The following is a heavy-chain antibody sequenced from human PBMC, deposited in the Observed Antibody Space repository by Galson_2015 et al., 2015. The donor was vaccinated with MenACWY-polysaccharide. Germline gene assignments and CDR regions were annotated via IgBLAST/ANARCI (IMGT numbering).Heavy chain of an antibody. CDR1: GYTFTSYG. V-gene: IGHV1-18*01. Sequence: SVKVSCKASGYTFTSYGISWVRQAPGQGLEWMGWTSAYNGNTNYAQKLQGRVTMTTDTSTSTAYMELRSLRSDDTAVYYCARDESYDYVWGSYRSSDYWGQGTLVTVSS. D-gene: IGHD3-16*02. CDR3: ARDESYDYVWGSYRSSDY. J-gene: IGHJ4*02. CDR2: TSAYNGNT.